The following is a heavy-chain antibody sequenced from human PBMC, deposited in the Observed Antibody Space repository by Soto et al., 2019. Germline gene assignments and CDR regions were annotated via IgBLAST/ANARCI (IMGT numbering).Heavy chain of an antibody. CDR3: ANPGSSTSEGSFDY. CDR1: GFTFSSYA. CDR2: ISGSGGST. J-gene: IGHJ4*02. Sequence: GESLKISCAASGFTFSSYAMSWVRQAPGKGLEWVSAISGSGGSTYYADSVKGRFTISRDNSKNTLYLQMNSLRAEDTAVYYCANPGSSTSEGSFDYWGQGTLVTVSS. D-gene: IGHD2-2*01. V-gene: IGHV3-23*01.